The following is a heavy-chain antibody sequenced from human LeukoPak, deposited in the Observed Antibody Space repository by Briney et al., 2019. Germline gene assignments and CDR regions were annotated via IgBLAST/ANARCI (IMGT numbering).Heavy chain of an antibody. D-gene: IGHD6-13*01. CDR3: AREGRGDSSSWYFDY. V-gene: IGHV4-31*03. J-gene: IGHJ4*02. CDR2: IYYSGST. Sequence: PSETLSLTCTVSGGSISSGGYYWSWIRQRPGKGLEWIGYIYYSGSTYYNPSLKSRVTISVDTSKNQFSLKLSSVTAADTAVYYCAREGRGDSSSWYFDYWGQGTLVTVSS. CDR1: GGSISSGGYY.